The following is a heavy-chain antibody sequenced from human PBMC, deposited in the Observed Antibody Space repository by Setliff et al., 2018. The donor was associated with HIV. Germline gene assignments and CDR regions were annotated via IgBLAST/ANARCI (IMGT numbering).Heavy chain of an antibody. V-gene: IGHV4-4*07. CDR3: ARDRIEVLADSPHDVFDI. J-gene: IGHJ3*02. CDR1: GDSVSGYY. CDR2: VHNSAGS. D-gene: IGHD3-22*01. Sequence: SETLSLTCAVSGDSVSGYYWSWIRQPAGRGLEWIGRVHNSAGSNYNPSLKSRVTMSVDTDKNQLSLKLTAVSAADTAVYYCARDRIEVLADSPHDVFDIWGRGIMVTVSS.